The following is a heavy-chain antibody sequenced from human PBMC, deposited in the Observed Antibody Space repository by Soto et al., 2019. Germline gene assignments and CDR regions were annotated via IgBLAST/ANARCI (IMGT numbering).Heavy chain of an antibody. J-gene: IGHJ4*02. CDR3: NSYPDFWGGHTPL. D-gene: IGHD3-3*01. V-gene: IGHV3-15*07. CDR1: GFSITNTW. CDR2: VKSKADGGTA. Sequence: EVQLVESGGGLVQPGGYLRLSCAASGFSITNTWMHWVRQAPGKGLEWVGRVKSKADGGTADYAAPVKGRFTVSRDDSKNTQYLQMNSLKMEDTAVYYCNSYPDFWGGHTPLWGQGTLVTVSS.